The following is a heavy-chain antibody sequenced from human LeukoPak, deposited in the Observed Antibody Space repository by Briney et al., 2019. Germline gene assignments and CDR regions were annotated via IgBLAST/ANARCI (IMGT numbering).Heavy chain of an antibody. D-gene: IGHD4-23*01. J-gene: IGHJ4*02. CDR1: GFTFSSNA. CDR3: AKHRMITVVSSADF. Sequence: GGSLRLSCAASGFTFSSNAMTWVRQAPGKGLEWVSGISGSGGITYYAGSVKGRFTISRDNSKNTLYLQMNSLRAEDTALYYCAKHRMITVVSSADFWGQGTLVTVSS. V-gene: IGHV3-23*01. CDR2: ISGSGGIT.